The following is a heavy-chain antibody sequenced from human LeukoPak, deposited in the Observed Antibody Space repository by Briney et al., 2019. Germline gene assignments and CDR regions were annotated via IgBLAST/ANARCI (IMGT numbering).Heavy chain of an antibody. Sequence: SVKVSCKASGGTFSSYAISWVRQAPGQGREGMGRIIPILGIAKCAQKFQGRVTITADKSTSTAYMELSSLRSEDTAVYYCARVGAVAGTGGGVFDYWGQGTLVTVAS. J-gene: IGHJ4*02. CDR1: GGTFSSYA. CDR3: ARVGAVAGTGGGVFDY. V-gene: IGHV1-69*04. CDR2: IIPILGIA. D-gene: IGHD6-19*01.